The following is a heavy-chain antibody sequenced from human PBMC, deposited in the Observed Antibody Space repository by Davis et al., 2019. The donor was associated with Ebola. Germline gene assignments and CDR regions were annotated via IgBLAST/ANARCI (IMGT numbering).Heavy chain of an antibody. Sequence: GGSLRLSCAASGFTSAMHWVRQAPGKGLEWVAVISYDGSNKYYADSVKGRFTISRDNSKNTLYLQMNSLRAEDTAVYYCARAKGREQLVPPYWFDPWGQGTLVTVSS. J-gene: IGHJ5*02. CDR3: ARAKGREQLVPPYWFDP. CDR1: GFTSA. D-gene: IGHD6-6*01. CDR2: ISYDGSNK. V-gene: IGHV3-30-3*02.